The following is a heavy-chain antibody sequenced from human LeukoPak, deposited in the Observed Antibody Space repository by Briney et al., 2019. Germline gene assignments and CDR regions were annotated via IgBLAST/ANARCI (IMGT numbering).Heavy chain of an antibody. Sequence: GGSLRLSCVASGFTFRNYGMNWVRQAPGKGLEWVSGISPGGDTPYYADSVRGRFTISRDNSKNTMYLQMNSLRAEDTAVYYCAKRGPGSPQSGKYYFDYWGQGTLVTVSS. CDR2: ISPGGDTP. V-gene: IGHV3-23*01. CDR1: GFTFRNYG. CDR3: AKRGPGSPQSGKYYFDY. D-gene: IGHD3-10*01. J-gene: IGHJ4*02.